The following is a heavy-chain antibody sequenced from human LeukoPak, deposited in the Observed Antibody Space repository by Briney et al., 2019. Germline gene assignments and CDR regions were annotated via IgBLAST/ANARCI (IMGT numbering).Heavy chain of an antibody. CDR2: IYHSGST. J-gene: IGHJ4*02. CDR1: GGSISSYY. D-gene: IGHD6-13*01. V-gene: IGHV4-59*01. Sequence: SETLSLTCTVSGGSISSYYWSWIRQPPGKGLEWIGYIYHSGSTNYNPSLKSRLTISVDTSRNQFSLMLSSVTAADTAVYYCARGLIAAAASDYWGQGTLVTVSS. CDR3: ARGLIAAAASDY.